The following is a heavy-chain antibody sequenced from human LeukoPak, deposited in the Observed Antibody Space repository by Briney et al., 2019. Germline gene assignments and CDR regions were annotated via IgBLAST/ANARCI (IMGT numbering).Heavy chain of an antibody. D-gene: IGHD6-13*01. V-gene: IGHV4-34*01. CDR2: INHSGST. CDR3: ARVSSSWAVLDY. CDR1: GGSFSGYY. J-gene: IGHJ4*02. Sequence: SETLSLTCAVYGGSFSGYYWSWIRQPPGKGLEWIGEINHSGSTNYNPSLKSRVTISVDTSKNQFSLKLSSVTAADTAVYYCARVSSSWAVLDYWAQGTLVTVSS.